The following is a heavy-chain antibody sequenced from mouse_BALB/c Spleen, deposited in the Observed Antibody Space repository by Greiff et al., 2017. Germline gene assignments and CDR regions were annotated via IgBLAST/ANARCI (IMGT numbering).Heavy chain of an antibody. J-gene: IGHJ4*01. V-gene: IGHV3-2*02. D-gene: IGHD2-14*01. CDR1: GYSITSDYA. CDR2: ISYSGST. CDR3: AREGYEAMDY. Sequence: EVHLVESGPGLVKPSQSLSLTCTVTGYSITSDYAWNWIRQFPGNKLEWMGYISYSGSTSYNPSLKSRISITRDTSKNQFFLQLNSVTTEDTATYYCAREGYEAMDYWGQGTSVTVSS.